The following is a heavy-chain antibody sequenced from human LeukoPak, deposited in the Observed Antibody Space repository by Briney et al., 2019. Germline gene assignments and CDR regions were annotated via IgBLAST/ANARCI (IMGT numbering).Heavy chain of an antibody. CDR2: ISSSGSTI. J-gene: IGHJ4*02. Sequence: PGGSLRLSCAASGFTFSDHYMSWIRQAPGKGLEWVSYISSSGSTIYYADSVKGRFTISRDNAKNSLYLQMNSLRAEDTAVYYCARELRRRVVAATLGYWGQGTLVTVSS. V-gene: IGHV3-11*04. CDR1: GFTFSDHY. D-gene: IGHD2-15*01. CDR3: ARELRRRVVAATLGY.